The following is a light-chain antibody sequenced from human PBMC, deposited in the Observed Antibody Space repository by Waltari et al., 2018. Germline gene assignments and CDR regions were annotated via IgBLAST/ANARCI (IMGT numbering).Light chain of an antibody. CDR2: AAS. CDR1: QGISSY. V-gene: IGKV1-8*01. J-gene: IGKJ1*01. Sequence: AIRMTQSPSSFSASTGDRVTITCRASQGISSYLAWYQQKPGRVPKLLMSAASTLHSGVPSRFTGSGSGTDFTLTINCLQSDDFVTYYCQQYYTYPRTFGQGTKVEIK. CDR3: QQYYTYPRT.